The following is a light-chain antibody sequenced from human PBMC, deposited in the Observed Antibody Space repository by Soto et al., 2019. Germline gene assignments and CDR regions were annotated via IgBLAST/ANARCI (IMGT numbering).Light chain of an antibody. J-gene: IGKJ1*01. Sequence: EIVMTQSPATLSVSPGERATLSCRASQSVSSNLAWYQQKPGQAPRLLIYGASTRATVIPARFSGSGSGTEFILTLSSLQSEDFAVYYCQQYNNWPPWTFGQGTKVEIK. CDR2: GAS. CDR1: QSVSSN. CDR3: QQYNNWPPWT. V-gene: IGKV3-15*01.